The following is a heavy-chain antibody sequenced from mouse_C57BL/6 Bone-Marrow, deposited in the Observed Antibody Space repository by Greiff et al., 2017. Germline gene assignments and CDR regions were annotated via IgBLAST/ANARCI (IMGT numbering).Heavy chain of an antibody. V-gene: IGHV5-9-1*02. CDR2: ISSGGDYI. D-gene: IGHD1-1*01. Sequence: EVMLVESGEGLVKPGGSLKLSCAASGFTFSSYAMSWVRQTPEKRLEWVAYISSGGDYIYYADTVKGRFTISRDNARNTLYLQMSSLKAEDTTMYYCTKLLQVYWYFDVGGRGTAVTVTA. CDR3: TKLLQVYWYFDV. J-gene: IGHJ1*03. CDR1: GFTFSSYA.